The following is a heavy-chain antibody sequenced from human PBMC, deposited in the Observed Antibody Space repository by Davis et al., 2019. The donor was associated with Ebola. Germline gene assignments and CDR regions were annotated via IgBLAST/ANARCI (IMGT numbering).Heavy chain of an antibody. D-gene: IGHD2-2*02. CDR3: ARDEYCISTSCYRNWFDP. V-gene: IGHV1-2*06. CDR1: GGTFSSYT. CDR2: INPNSGGT. J-gene: IGHJ5*02. Sequence: ASVKVSCKASGGTFSSYTIDWVRQAPGQGLEWMGRINPNSGGTNYAQKFQGRVTMTRDTSISTAYMELRSLRSDDTAVYYCARDEYCISTSCYRNWFDPWGQGTLVTVSS.